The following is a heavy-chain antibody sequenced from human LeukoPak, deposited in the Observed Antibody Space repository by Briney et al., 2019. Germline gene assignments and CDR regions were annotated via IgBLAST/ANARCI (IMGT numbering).Heavy chain of an antibody. Sequence: PSETLSLTCAVYGGSFSGYYWSWIRQPPGKGLEWIGEINHSGSTNYNPSLKSRVTISVDTSKNQFSLKLSSVTAEDTAVYYCARATEYCGSWPHWYFDLWGRGTLVTVSS. V-gene: IGHV4-34*01. CDR2: INHSGST. CDR3: ARATEYCGSWPHWYFDL. CDR1: GGSFSGYY. D-gene: IGHD6-13*01. J-gene: IGHJ2*01.